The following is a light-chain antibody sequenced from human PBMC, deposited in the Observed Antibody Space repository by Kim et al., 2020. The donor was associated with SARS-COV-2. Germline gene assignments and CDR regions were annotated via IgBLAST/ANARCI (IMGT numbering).Light chain of an antibody. V-gene: IGKV3-15*01. CDR1: QSFRTN. CDR3: QHYSDWPQ. Sequence: LSVSPGEGATLSCRASQSFRTNLAWYQHKPGQAPRLLISDASTRAPGIPARFSGGGSETEFTLSISSLQSEDFAVYYCQHYSDWPQFGQGTKLEI. J-gene: IGKJ2*01. CDR2: DAS.